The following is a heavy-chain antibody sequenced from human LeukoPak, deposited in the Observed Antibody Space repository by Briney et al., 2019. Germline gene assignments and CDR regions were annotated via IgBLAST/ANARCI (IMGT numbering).Heavy chain of an antibody. CDR3: ARERGYQLLSDAFDI. Sequence: GGSLSLSCAASGSTFSSYSMNWVRQAPGKGLEWVSSISSSSSYIYYADSVKGRFTISRDNARNSLYLQMNSLRAEDTPVYYCARERGYQLLSDAFDIWGQGTMVTVSS. D-gene: IGHD2-2*01. J-gene: IGHJ3*02. CDR2: ISSSSSYI. CDR1: GSTFSSYS. V-gene: IGHV3-21*01.